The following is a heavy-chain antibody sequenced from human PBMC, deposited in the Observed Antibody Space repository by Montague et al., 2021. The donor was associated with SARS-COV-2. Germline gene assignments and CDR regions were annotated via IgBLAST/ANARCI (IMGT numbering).Heavy chain of an antibody. J-gene: IGHJ6*02. V-gene: IGHV3-11*06. CDR2: ISSSSTYT. CDR1: GFSFSDYY. CDR3: ARGVAMAYHYYGMDV. Sequence: SLRLSFSASGFSFSDYYTSWIRQAPGKGLEWLSYISSSSTYTNYADSVKGRFTISRDNAKNSLYLQMNSLRAEDTAVYYCARGVAMAYHYYGMDVWGQGTTVTVSS. D-gene: IGHD5-24*01.